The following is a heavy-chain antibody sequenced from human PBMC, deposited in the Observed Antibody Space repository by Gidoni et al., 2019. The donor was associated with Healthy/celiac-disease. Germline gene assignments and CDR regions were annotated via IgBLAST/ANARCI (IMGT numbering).Heavy chain of an antibody. Sequence: EVQLVESGGGLVQPGRSLRLSCAASGFTFVDYAMHWVRQAPGKGLEWVSGISWNSGSIGYADSVKGRFTISRDNAKNSLYLQMNSLRAEDTALYYCAKVPTRCGGDCWYYFDYWGQGTLVTVSS. D-gene: IGHD2-21*02. V-gene: IGHV3-9*01. J-gene: IGHJ4*02. CDR3: AKVPTRCGGDCWYYFDY. CDR1: GFTFVDYA. CDR2: ISWNSGSI.